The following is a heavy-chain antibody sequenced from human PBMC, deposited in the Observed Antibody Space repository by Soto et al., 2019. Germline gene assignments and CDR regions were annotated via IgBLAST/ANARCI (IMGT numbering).Heavy chain of an antibody. D-gene: IGHD1-7*01. Sequence: EVPLLESGGSLVQPGGSLRLSCAASGFSFSTYAMGWVRQAPGKGLEWVSAISGSGSATYYADPVKGRFTISRDTSKDKLYLQLNSLRAGETAVYYCANDIKVTGTNVMYESWGQGSLVTVSS. CDR1: GFSFSTYA. CDR3: ANDIKVTGTNVMYES. CDR2: ISGSGSAT. J-gene: IGHJ5*02. V-gene: IGHV3-23*01.